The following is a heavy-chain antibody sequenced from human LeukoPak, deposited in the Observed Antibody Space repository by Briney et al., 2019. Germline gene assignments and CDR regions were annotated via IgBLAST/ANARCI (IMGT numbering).Heavy chain of an antibody. CDR3: ARGDSYGYTSGFDY. D-gene: IGHD5-18*01. J-gene: IGHJ4*02. Sequence: GASVNVSCKSSGYTFTGYYIHWVRQAPGQGLEWMGWINPDRGGTNFPPKFQGRVTMTRDTSIRTAYMELRRLRSDDTAVYHCARGDSYGYTSGFDYWGQGTLVTVSS. V-gene: IGHV1-2*02. CDR1: GYTFTGYY. CDR2: INPDRGGT.